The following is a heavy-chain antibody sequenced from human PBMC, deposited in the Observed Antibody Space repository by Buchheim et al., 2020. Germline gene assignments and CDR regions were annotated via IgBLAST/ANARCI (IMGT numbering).Heavy chain of an antibody. Sequence: EVQLVESGGGLVQPGGSLRLSCAASGFTFSSYWMHWVRQAPGKGLVWVSRINRDGRSTSYADSVQGRITISRDNAKNTLYLQMNSLRAEDTAMYYCTRGESGSYLEINYWGQGTL. CDR1: GFTFSSYW. CDR3: TRGESGSYLEINY. J-gene: IGHJ4*02. CDR2: INRDGRST. D-gene: IGHD1-26*01. V-gene: IGHV3-74*01.